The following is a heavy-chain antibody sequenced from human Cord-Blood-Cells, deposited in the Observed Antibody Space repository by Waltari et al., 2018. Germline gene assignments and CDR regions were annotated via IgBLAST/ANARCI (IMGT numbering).Heavy chain of an antibody. J-gene: IGHJ4*02. D-gene: IGHD6-13*01. CDR2: IYYSGST. CDR3: ARRSIAAAGTDY. V-gene: IGHV4-39*01. CDR1: VGSISSSSYY. Sequence: QLQLQESGPGLVKPSETLSLTCTVSVGSISSSSYYWGWIRQPPGKGLEWIGSIYYSGSTYYNPSLKSRVTISVDTSKNQFSLKLSSVTAADTAVYYCARRSIAAAGTDYWGQGTLVTVSS.